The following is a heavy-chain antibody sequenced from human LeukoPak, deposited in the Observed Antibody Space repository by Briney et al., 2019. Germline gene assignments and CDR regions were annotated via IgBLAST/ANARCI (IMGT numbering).Heavy chain of an antibody. CDR3: AKDDFASITMIVVVREYFQH. CDR2: ISGSGGSI. J-gene: IGHJ1*01. Sequence: HPGGSLRLSCAASGFTFSSYAMNWVRQAPGKGLEWVSTISGSGGSISYADSVKGRFTISRDNSKNTLYLQMNSLRAEDTAVYYCAKDDFASITMIVVVREYFQHWGQGTLVTVSS. CDR1: GFTFSSYA. V-gene: IGHV3-23*01. D-gene: IGHD3-22*01.